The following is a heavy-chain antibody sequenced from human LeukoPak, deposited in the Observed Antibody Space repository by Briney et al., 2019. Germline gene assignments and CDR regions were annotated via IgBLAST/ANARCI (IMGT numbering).Heavy chain of an antibody. J-gene: IGHJ4*02. CDR3: ARDGAWLRFDD. CDR2: ISPGGGTT. D-gene: IGHD5-12*01. Sequence: GGSLRLSCAASGFTFRNYVMQWVRLAPGKGLEWVSGISPGGGTTYYADSVKGRFTISRDDSKNTLYLQMKNLRAEDTAVYYCARDGAWLRFDDWGQGILVTVSS. V-gene: IGHV3-23*01. CDR1: GFTFRNYV.